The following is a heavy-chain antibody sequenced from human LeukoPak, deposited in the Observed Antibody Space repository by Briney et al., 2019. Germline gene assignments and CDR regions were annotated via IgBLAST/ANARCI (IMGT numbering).Heavy chain of an antibody. CDR2: IKSEPYGGTT. CDR1: WFTFSNAW. J-gene: IGHJ4*02. Sequence: PGGSLRLSCAASWFTFSNAWMTWVRQSPGKGLEWVGRIKSEPYGGTTDYSAPVKGRFTISRDDSTHTLSLQMNNLLSEDSAVYYCATDPLPFMISLACWGQGTLVTVSS. V-gene: IGHV3-15*01. D-gene: IGHD3/OR15-3a*01. CDR3: ATDPLPFMISLAC.